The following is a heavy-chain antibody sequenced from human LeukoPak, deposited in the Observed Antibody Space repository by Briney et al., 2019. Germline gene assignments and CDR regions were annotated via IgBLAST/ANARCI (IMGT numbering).Heavy chain of an antibody. J-gene: IGHJ5*01. CDR1: GFTFSSYV. Sequence: PGGSLRLSCAASGFTFSSYVMHWVRQAPGKGLEWVAVISYDGGNKYYVDSVKGLFTISRDNSRNTLYLQMNSLRAEDTAVYYCVRATRWLVPPIDSWGQGTLVTVSS. CDR2: ISYDGGNK. D-gene: IGHD6-19*01. CDR3: VRATRWLVPPIDS. V-gene: IGHV3-30-3*01.